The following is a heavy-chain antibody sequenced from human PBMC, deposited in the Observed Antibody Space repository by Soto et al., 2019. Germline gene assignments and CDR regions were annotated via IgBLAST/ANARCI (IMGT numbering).Heavy chain of an antibody. CDR1: YASGLSDSYF. D-gene: IGHD1-26*01. J-gene: IGHJ4*02. CDR2: ISHTGDT. V-gene: IGHV4-61*01. CDR3: ARIVVGVTVDL. Sequence: SDTVSLTCTVSYASGLSDSYFWTWIRQPPGKGLEWIAYISHTGDTNYNPSLKSRVTISIDTSRNQFSLTVTSVTAADTAVYFCARIVVGVTVDLWGQGSLVTVS.